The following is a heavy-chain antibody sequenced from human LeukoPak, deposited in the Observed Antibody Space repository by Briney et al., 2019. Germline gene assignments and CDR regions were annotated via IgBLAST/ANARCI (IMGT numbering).Heavy chain of an antibody. CDR3: AKVKFYFDN. CDR1: GFSFSSYA. CDR2: ISHDGGST. V-gene: IGHV3-23*01. J-gene: IGHJ4*02. Sequence: GGSLRLSCAAPGFSFSSYAMSWVRQAPGKGLEWVSHISHDGGSTYYADSVKGRFTISRDNSRNTLYLQMSSLKDEDTAIYYCAKVKFYFDNWGQGTLVTVSS.